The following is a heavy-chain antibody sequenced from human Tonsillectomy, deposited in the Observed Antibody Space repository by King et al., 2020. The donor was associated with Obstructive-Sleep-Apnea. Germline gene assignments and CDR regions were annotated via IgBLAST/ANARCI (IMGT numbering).Heavy chain of an antibody. CDR3: ARQPDFGDYVIDY. CDR1: GGSVSSYY. D-gene: IGHD4-17*01. J-gene: IGHJ4*02. V-gene: IGHV4-59*02. Sequence: VQLQESGPGLVKASETLSLTCTVSGGSVSSYYWSWIRQPPGKGLEWIGYIYDSGSTNYNPSLKSRVTISVDTSKNQFSLKLSSVTAADTAVYYCARQPDFGDYVIDYWGQGTLVTVSS. CDR2: IYDSGST.